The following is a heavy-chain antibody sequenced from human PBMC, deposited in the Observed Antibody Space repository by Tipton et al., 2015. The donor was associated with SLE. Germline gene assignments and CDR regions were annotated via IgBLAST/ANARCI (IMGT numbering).Heavy chain of an antibody. CDR3: ARGALTSGWYMHYFDS. J-gene: IGHJ4*02. Sequence: LRLSCTVSGGVISWYYWGWIRQPAGKGLEWIGRIYTGGNTKYNPSLESRVTLSADASKAQFSLKLTSVTAADTAVYYCARGALTSGWYMHYFDSWGQGTLVTVSS. CDR2: IYTGGNT. D-gene: IGHD6-19*01. V-gene: IGHV4-4*07. CDR1: GGVISWYY.